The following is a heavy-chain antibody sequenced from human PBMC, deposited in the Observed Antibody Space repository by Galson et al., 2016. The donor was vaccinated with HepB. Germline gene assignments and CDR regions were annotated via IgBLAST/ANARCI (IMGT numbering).Heavy chain of an antibody. CDR3: ARGLLELDY. D-gene: IGHD1-26*01. CDR1: GYTFMNHG. CDR2: ISPYNGKT. J-gene: IGHJ4*02. V-gene: IGHV1-18*04. Sequence: VKVSCKAPGYTFMNHGISWVRQAPGQGLEWMGWISPYNGKTDYAQKFQGRVAMTAESSTSTAYMDLRSLRSDDTAVYYCARGLLELDYWGQGILVTVSS.